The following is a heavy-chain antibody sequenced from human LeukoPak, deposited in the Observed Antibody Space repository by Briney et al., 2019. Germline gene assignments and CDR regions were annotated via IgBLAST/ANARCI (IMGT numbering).Heavy chain of an antibody. CDR1: GGSISSYY. D-gene: IGHD1-26*01. V-gene: IGHV4-59*01. CDR2: IYYSGST. CDR3: ARDRRGVGAAPFDY. J-gene: IGHJ4*02. Sequence: SGTLSLTCTVSGGSISSYYWSWIRQPPGKGLEWIGYIYYSGSTDYSPSLRSRVTISVDTSKNQFSLKLSSVTAADTAVYYCARDRRGVGAAPFDYWGQGTLVTVSS.